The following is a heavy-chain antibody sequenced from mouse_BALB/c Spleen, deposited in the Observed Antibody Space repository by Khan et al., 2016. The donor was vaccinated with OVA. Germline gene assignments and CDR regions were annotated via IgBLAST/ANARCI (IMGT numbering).Heavy chain of an antibody. CDR1: GYTFINYW. CDR3: ARRGRRWDFDD. J-gene: IGHJ2*01. V-gene: IGHV1-7*01. CDR2: INPSTGYT. D-gene: IGHD1-1*01. Sequence: QVQLQQSGAELAKPGASVKMSCKASGYTFINYWILWIKQRPGQGLEWIGYINPSTGYTEYNQNFKDKSTLTANIHSSTAYRQRGSLTSEDSAVYYCARRGRRWDFDDWGQGTTRTVSS.